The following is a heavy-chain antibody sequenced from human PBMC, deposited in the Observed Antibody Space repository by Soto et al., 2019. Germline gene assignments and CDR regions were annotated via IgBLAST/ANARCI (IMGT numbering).Heavy chain of an antibody. CDR1: GGTFSSYA. D-gene: IGHD4-4*01. V-gene: IGHV1-69*01. CDR3: APDRWPAHDYSHDVAN. Sequence: VQLVQSGAEVKKPGSSVKVSCTASGGTFSSYAISWGRQAPGQGLEWMGGIIPIFGTANYAPKFQGRVTITAEESTSTADRELSSQRAEDTAVYYCAPDRWPAHDYSHDVANWGQGTMVTVSS. CDR2: IIPIFGTA. J-gene: IGHJ4*02.